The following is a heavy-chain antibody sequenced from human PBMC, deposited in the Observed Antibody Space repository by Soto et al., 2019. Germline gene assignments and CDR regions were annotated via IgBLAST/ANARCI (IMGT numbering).Heavy chain of an antibody. CDR1: GGSISSYY. CDR2: IYYSGST. V-gene: IGHV4-59*01. D-gene: IGHD3-16*01. CDR3: ARDLPYDHWFDP. Sequence: SETLSLTCTVSGGSISSYYWSWIRQPPGKGLEWIGYIYYSGSTNYNPSLKSRVTISVDTSKNQFSLKLSSVTAADTAVYYCARDLPYDHWFDPWGQGTLVTVSS. J-gene: IGHJ5*02.